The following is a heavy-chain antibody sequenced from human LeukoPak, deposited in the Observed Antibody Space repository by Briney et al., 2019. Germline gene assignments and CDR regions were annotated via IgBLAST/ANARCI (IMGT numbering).Heavy chain of an antibody. V-gene: IGHV4-39*01. Sequence: PSETLSLTCTVSGDSISSSGYYWGWIRQSPGTGLEWIGGLYYSGTTYYNPSLKSRVTISADTSKNQFSLKVSSVTAADTAVYYCARRPEALHAFDIWGQGTTVTVSS. CDR1: GDSISSSGYY. J-gene: IGHJ3*02. CDR3: ARRPEALHAFDI. CDR2: LYYSGTT.